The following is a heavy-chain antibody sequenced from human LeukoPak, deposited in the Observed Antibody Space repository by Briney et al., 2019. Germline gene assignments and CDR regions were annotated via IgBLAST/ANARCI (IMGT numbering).Heavy chain of an antibody. CDR1: GGSIRSYY. V-gene: IGHV4-59*08. D-gene: IGHD3-22*01. Sequence: SETLSLTCTVSGGSIRSYYWSWIRQPPGKGLEWIGNIYYSGNTYYNPSLKSRVTISVDTSKNQFSLKLSSVTAADTAVYYCARHASGSGYPLDCWGQGTLVTVSS. CDR2: IYYSGNT. CDR3: ARHASGSGYPLDC. J-gene: IGHJ4*02.